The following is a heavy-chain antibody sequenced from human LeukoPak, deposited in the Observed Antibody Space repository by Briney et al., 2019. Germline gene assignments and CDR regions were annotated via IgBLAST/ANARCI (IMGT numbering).Heavy chain of an antibody. J-gene: IGHJ4*02. D-gene: IGHD3-10*02. V-gene: IGHV4-4*07. CDR3: ARGGTLFTYFDS. Sequence: SETLSLTCSVSGGSTSDYYWNWIRQPAGQGLEWLGRTYYTGNTAYNPSLESRLSMSLDTAKNQFSLKVTSVTAADTAVYYCARGGTLFTYFDSWGQGALVTVSS. CDR2: TYYTGNT. CDR1: GGSTSDYY.